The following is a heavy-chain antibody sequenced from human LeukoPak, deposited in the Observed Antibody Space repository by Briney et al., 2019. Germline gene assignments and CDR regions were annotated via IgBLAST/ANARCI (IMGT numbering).Heavy chain of an antibody. D-gene: IGHD2-2*01. CDR2: IYSSGST. CDR3: VRVVPAARFGMDV. V-gene: IGHV4-59*01. Sequence: SETLSLTCSVSGGSISSYYWSWIRQPPGKGLEWIGYIYSSGSTNYNPSLKSRVTISGDTSKNQFTLRLSSVTAADTAVYYCVRVVPAARFGMDVWGQGTTVTVSS. CDR1: GGSISSYY. J-gene: IGHJ6*02.